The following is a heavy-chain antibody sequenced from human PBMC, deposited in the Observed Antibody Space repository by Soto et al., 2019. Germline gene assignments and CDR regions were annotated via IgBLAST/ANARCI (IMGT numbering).Heavy chain of an antibody. D-gene: IGHD3-22*01. Sequence: PGGSLRLSCAASGFTVSSNYMSWVRQAPGKGLEWVSVIYSGGSTYHADSVKGRFTISRDNSKNTLYLQMNSLRAEDTAVYYCARAPYYYDSSGPQDAFDIWGQGTMVTVSS. CDR3: ARAPYYYDSSGPQDAFDI. CDR2: IYSGGST. J-gene: IGHJ3*02. CDR1: GFTVSSNY. V-gene: IGHV3-53*01.